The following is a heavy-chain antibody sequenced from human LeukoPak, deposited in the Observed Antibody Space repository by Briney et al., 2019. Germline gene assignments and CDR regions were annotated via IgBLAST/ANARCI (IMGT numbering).Heavy chain of an antibody. J-gene: IGHJ4*02. Sequence: PGRSLRLSCAASGFTFSSYGMHWVRQAPGKGLEWVSVIGDGGRTYYADSVKGRFTISRDNSKNTLYLQMNTLRAEDTALYYCAKGRDRYGYGDFDFWGQGTLVTVSS. CDR3: AKGRDRYGYGDFDF. CDR2: IGDGGRT. CDR1: GFTFSSYG. V-gene: IGHV3-23*01. D-gene: IGHD5-18*01.